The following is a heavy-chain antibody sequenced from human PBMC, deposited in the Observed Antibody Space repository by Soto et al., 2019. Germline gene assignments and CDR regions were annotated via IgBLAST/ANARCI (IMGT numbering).Heavy chain of an antibody. D-gene: IGHD3-22*01. V-gene: IGHV3-33*01. CDR3: ARERSYYYDSSGSVGMDV. Sequence: QVQLVESGGGVVQPGRSLRLSCAASGFTFSSYGMHWVRQAPGKGLEWVALIWYDGSNKFYADSVKGRFTISRDNSKNTLYLQMNSLRAEDTAVYYCARERSYYYDSSGSVGMDVWGQGTTVTVSS. J-gene: IGHJ6*02. CDR1: GFTFSSYG. CDR2: IWYDGSNK.